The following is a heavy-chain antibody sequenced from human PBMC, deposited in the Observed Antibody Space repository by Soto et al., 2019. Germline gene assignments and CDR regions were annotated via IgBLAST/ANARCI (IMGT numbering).Heavy chain of an antibody. D-gene: IGHD5-12*01. V-gene: IGHV3-9*01. J-gene: IGHJ6*02. CDR3: AKDLRFRSYYYGMDV. CDR1: GFTFDDYA. Sequence: EVQLVESGGGLVQPGRSLRLSCAASGFTFDDYAMHWVRQAPGKGLEWVSGISWNSGSIGYADSVKGRFTISRDNSQNSLYLQMNSLRAEDTALYYCAKDLRFRSYYYGMDVWGQGTTVTVSS. CDR2: ISWNSGSI.